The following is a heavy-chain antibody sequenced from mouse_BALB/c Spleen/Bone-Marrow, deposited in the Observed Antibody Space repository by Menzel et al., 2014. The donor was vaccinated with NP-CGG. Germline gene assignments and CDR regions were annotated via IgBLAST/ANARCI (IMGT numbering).Heavy chain of an antibody. CDR1: GFTFSSFG. CDR3: ARRHYGSSYGYFDV. D-gene: IGHD1-1*01. Sequence: EVNVVESGGGLVQPGGSRKLSCAASGFTFSSFGMHWVRQAPEKGLEWVAYISSGSSTIYYADSVKGRFTISRDNPKNTLFLQMTSLRSDDTAMYYCARRHYGSSYGYFDVWGAGTTVTVSS. J-gene: IGHJ1*01. V-gene: IGHV5-17*02. CDR2: ISSGSSTI.